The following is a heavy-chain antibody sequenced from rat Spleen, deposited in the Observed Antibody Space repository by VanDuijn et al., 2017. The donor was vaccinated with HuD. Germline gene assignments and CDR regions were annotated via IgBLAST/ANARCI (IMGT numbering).Heavy chain of an antibody. V-gene: IGHV5-27*01. Sequence: EVQLVESGGGLVQPGRSLKLSCAASGFTFSNYYMAWVRQAPKKGLEWVATISTSGSRTYYPDSVKGRFTISRDIAKSSLYLQMNSLKSEDTATYYCATGSSFAYWGQGTLVTVSS. CDR2: ISTSGSRT. CDR1: GFTFSNYY. J-gene: IGHJ3*01. CDR3: ATGSSFAY.